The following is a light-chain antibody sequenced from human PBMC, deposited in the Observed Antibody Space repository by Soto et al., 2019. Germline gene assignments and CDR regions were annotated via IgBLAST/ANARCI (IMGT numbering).Light chain of an antibody. V-gene: IGKV1-5*03. CDR3: QQYNSYSPYT. CDR2: KAS. Sequence: DIQMTQSPSTLSASVGDRVTITCRARQRISTDLAWYQQKPGNAPKLLLYKASNLQSGVPSRFSGSGSGTEFTLTISSLQPDYFATYYCQQYNSYSPYTFGQGTNLEIK. CDR1: QRISTD. J-gene: IGKJ2*01.